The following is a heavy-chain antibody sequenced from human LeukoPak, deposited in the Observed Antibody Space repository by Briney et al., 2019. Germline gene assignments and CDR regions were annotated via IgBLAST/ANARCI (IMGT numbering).Heavy chain of an antibody. D-gene: IGHD3-10*01. CDR3: ARDEIRSGAFDI. Sequence: GGSLRLSCAASGFTFSSYEMNWVRQAPGKGLEWVSYISGSGGTIYYGDSVKGRFTISRDNAKNSMYLQMNSLRAEDTAVYYCARDEIRSGAFDIWGQGTMVTASS. CDR1: GFTFSSYE. J-gene: IGHJ3*02. CDR2: ISGSGGTI. V-gene: IGHV3-48*03.